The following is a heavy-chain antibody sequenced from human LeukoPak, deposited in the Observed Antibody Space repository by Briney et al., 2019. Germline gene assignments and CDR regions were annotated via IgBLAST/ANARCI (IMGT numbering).Heavy chain of an antibody. V-gene: IGHV1-46*01. CDR2: INPSGGST. J-gene: IGHJ4*02. CDR3: AREMIGYTVPHPNFDY. CDR1: GYTFTKFY. D-gene: IGHD2-2*02. Sequence: GASVTVSCKASGYTFTKFYIHWVRQAPGQGLEWMGIINPSGGSTTYAQKFQGRVTMTRDTSTSTVYMDLSSLRSEDTAVYFCAREMIGYTVPHPNFDYWGQGTLVTVSS.